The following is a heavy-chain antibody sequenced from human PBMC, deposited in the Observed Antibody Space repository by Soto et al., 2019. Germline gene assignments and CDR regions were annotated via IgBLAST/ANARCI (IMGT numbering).Heavy chain of an antibody. D-gene: IGHD4-17*01. CDR2: IYYSGST. CDR3: ARLTGMTTATTDRGLDP. Sequence: PSPPFASSCCSLRRGGFFWGWVRPHPREGLEWIGYIYYSGSTYYNPSLKSRVTVSVDTSKNQFSLRMTYVTATDTAVYYCARLTGMTTATTDRGLDPWGQGTLVTVSS. J-gene: IGHJ5*02. V-gene: IGHV4-31*11. CDR1: CCSLRRGGFF.